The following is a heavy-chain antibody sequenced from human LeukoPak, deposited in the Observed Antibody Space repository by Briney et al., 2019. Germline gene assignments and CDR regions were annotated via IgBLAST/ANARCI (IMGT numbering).Heavy chain of an antibody. CDR2: INHSGST. CDR1: GGSFSGYY. J-gene: IGHJ6*02. V-gene: IGHV4-34*01. Sequence: SETLSLTCAVYGGSFSGYYWSWLRQPPGKGLEWIGEINHSGSTNYNPSLKSRLTISVDTSKNQFSLKLSSVTAADTAVYYCARKSEQQLVRGAYYYYGMDVWGQGTTVTVSS. D-gene: IGHD6-13*01. CDR3: ARKSEQQLVRGAYYYYGMDV.